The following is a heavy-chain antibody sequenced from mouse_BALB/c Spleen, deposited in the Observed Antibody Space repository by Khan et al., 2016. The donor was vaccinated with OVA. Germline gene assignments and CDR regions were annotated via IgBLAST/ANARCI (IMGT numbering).Heavy chain of an antibody. CDR2: IWSGGST. D-gene: IGHD2-4*01. CDR3: ARNYDYDEGLAY. J-gene: IGHJ3*01. Sequence: QVQLKESGPGLVQPSQSLSITCTVSGFSLTSYGVHWVRQSPGKGLGWLGVIWSGGSTDYNAAFISRLSISKDNSKSQVFFKMNSLQANDTAIYYCARNYDYDEGLAYWGQGTLVTVSA. V-gene: IGHV2-2*02. CDR1: GFSLTSYG.